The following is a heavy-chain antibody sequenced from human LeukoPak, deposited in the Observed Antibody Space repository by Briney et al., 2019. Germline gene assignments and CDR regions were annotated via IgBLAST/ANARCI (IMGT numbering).Heavy chain of an antibody. Sequence: PGGFLRLSCAASGFTFSSYWMSWVRQAPGKGLEWVANIKQDGSEKYYVDSVKGRFTISRDNAKNSLSLQMNSLRAEDTAVYYCARHDRSGWFAFDYWGQGTLVTVSS. V-gene: IGHV3-7*01. CDR3: ARHDRSGWFAFDY. D-gene: IGHD6-19*01. CDR2: IKQDGSEK. J-gene: IGHJ4*02. CDR1: GFTFSSYW.